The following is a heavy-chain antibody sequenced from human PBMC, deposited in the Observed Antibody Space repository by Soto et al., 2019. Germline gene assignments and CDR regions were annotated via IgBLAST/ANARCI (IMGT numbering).Heavy chain of an antibody. Sequence: SETLSHTCTVSGCSISSSRCHWGWIRQPPGKGLEWIASIKYSGTTFYNPSLKSRVTISVDTSKNQFSLKLSSVTAADTAVYNCARSSHLRDLSLGYWGQGTLVTVSS. CDR3: ARSSHLRDLSLGY. CDR1: GCSISSSRCH. D-gene: IGHD3-16*02. J-gene: IGHJ4*02. V-gene: IGHV4-39*07. CDR2: IKYSGTT.